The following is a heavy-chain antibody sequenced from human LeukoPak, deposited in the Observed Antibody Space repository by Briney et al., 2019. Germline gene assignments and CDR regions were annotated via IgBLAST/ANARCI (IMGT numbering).Heavy chain of an antibody. J-gene: IGHJ4*02. Sequence: PSETLSLTCAVCGGSFSGYYWSWIRQPPGKGLEWIGEINHSGSTNYNPSLKSRVTISVDTSKNQFSLKLSSVTAADTAVYYCARGPRYCGGDCYFPFDYWGQGTLVTVSS. CDR1: GGSFSGYY. CDR2: INHSGST. D-gene: IGHD2-21*02. CDR3: ARGPRYCGGDCYFPFDY. V-gene: IGHV4-34*01.